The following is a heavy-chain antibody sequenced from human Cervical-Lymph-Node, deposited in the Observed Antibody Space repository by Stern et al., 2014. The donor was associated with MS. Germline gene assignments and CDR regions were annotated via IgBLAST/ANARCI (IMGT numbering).Heavy chain of an antibody. CDR3: TRRRFGMDV. J-gene: IGHJ6*02. CDR2: IRNKANNYAT. CDR1: GFIFSGSA. Sequence: EVQLEESGGGLVQPGGSLTLSCAASGFIFSGSAMHWVRKASGKGLEWIGHIRNKANNYATAYGASVKGRFTISRDDSKNTAYLQMNSLRTEDTAVYYCTRRRFGMDVWGQGTSVTVSS. V-gene: IGHV3-73*01.